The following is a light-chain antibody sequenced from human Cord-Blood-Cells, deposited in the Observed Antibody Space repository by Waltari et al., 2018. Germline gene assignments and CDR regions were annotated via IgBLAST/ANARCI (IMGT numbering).Light chain of an antibody. J-gene: IGKJ1*01. V-gene: IGKV3-20*01. CDR2: GAS. CDR1: QSVSSSY. CDR3: QQYGSSPWT. Sequence: EIVLTQSPGTLSLSSGERATLSCSASQSVSSSYLAWYQQKPGQAPRLLIYGASSRATGIPDRVSGGGSGTDFTLPISILEPDDFAVYYCQQYGSSPWTFGQGTKVEIK.